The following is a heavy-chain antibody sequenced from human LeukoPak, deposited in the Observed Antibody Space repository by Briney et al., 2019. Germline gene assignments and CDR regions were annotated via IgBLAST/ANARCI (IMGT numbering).Heavy chain of an antibody. CDR1: GFTFREYW. J-gene: IGHJ4*02. CDR2: IAANGNDK. CDR3: AGEVFFQFDN. V-gene: IGHV3-7*03. Sequence: GGSLRLSCAASGFTFREYWMAWVRQAPGRGLEWVATIAANGNDKDYEDALQGRFTISRDNTRNSLSLRIDSLRAEDTAQYYCAGEVFFQFDNWGQGALVTVSS.